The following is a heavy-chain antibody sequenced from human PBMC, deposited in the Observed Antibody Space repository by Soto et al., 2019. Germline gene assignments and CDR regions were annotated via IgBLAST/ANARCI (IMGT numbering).Heavy chain of an antibody. Sequence: EVQLVESGGGLVQPGESLRLSCAASGFTFSNYWMHWIRKAPGKGLVWVSRVSSDGSSTVYASSVAGRLTISRDNAKNTLYLQMNSLSDEDTAVYYCARGLPNFSSFDSWGQGTLVTVSS. CDR1: GFTFSNYW. CDR2: VSSDGSST. J-gene: IGHJ4*02. D-gene: IGHD5-12*01. CDR3: ARGLPNFSSFDS. V-gene: IGHV3-74*01.